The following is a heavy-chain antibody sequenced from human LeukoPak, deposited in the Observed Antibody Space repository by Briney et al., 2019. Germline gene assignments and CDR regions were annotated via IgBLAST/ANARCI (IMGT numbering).Heavy chain of an antibody. D-gene: IGHD3-10*01. V-gene: IGHV1-2*02. CDR1: GYTFTDYD. Sequence: ASVKVSCKTSGYTFTDYDITWVRQAPGQGLEWMGWINPNSGGTNYAQKFQGRVTMTRDTSISTAYMELSRLRSDDTAVHYCARATYYYGSGSWNWFDPWGQGTLVTVSS. CDR2: INPNSGGT. CDR3: ARATYYYGSGSWNWFDP. J-gene: IGHJ5*02.